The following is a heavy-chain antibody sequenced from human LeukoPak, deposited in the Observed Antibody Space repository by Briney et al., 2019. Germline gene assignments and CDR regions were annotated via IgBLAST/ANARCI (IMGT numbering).Heavy chain of an antibody. CDR1: GFTFSSYS. CDR2: ISSSSSYI. D-gene: IGHD3-10*01. Sequence: PGGSLRLSCAASGFTFSSYSMNWVRQAPGKGLEWVSSISSSSSYIYYADSVKGRFTISRDNAKNSLYLQMNSLRAEDTAVYYCARDGPYYGVPDYLDYWGQGTLVTVSS. CDR3: ARDGPYYGVPDYLDY. J-gene: IGHJ4*02. V-gene: IGHV3-21*01.